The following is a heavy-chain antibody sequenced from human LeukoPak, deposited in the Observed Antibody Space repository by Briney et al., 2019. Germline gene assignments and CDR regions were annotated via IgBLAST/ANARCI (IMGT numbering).Heavy chain of an antibody. Sequence: VGSLRLSCAASGFTVSSNYMSWVRQAPGKGLEWVSVIYGGGSKYYAASVKGRFTISRDNSKNTLSLQMNSLRAEDTAVYYCARGSDSIGYSYFDYWGQGRLVTVSS. D-gene: IGHD3-22*01. V-gene: IGHV3-53*01. CDR1: GFTVSSNY. J-gene: IGHJ4*02. CDR3: ARGSDSIGYSYFDY. CDR2: IYGGGSK.